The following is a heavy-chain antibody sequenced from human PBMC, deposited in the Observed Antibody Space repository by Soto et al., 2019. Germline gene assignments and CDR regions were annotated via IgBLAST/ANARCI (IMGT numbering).Heavy chain of an antibody. Sequence: SETLPLTCGFAGSYISTYFWRLIRQPPGKGLEWIGYIYYSGSTNYNPSLKSRVTISVDTSKNQFSLKLSSVTAADTSVYYCAREWGDYGDYLDYWGQGTLVTVSS. V-gene: IGHV4-59*01. CDR1: GSYISTYF. CDR3: AREWGDYGDYLDY. J-gene: IGHJ4*02. D-gene: IGHD4-17*01. CDR2: IYYSGST.